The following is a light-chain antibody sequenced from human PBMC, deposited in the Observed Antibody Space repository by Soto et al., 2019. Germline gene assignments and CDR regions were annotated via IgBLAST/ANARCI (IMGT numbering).Light chain of an antibody. V-gene: IGLV1-44*01. CDR1: RSNIGSNT. CDR3: AAWDDSLNGFYV. J-gene: IGLJ1*01. Sequence: VLTQPPSASGTPGQRVTISCSGSRSNIGSNTVNWYQQLPGSAPKLLIYSNNQRPSGVPDRFSGSKSGTSASLAISGLQSEDEADYYCAAWDDSLNGFYVFGTGTKVTVL. CDR2: SNN.